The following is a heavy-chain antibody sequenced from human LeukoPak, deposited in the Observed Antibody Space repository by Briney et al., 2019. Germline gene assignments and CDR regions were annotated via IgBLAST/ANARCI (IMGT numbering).Heavy chain of an antibody. V-gene: IGHV4-59*01. Sequence: SETLSLTCTVSGGSISSYYWSWIRQPPGKGLEWIGYIYYSGSTNYNPSLKSRVTISVDTSKNQFSLKLSSVTAADTAVYYCARESYASSSGWSPFDYWGQGTLVTVSS. CDR2: IYYSGST. D-gene: IGHD6-19*01. J-gene: IGHJ4*02. CDR1: GGSISSYY. CDR3: ARESYASSSGWSPFDY.